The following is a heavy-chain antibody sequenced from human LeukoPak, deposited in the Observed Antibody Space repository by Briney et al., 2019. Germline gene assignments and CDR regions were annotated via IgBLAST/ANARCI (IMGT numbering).Heavy chain of an antibody. Sequence: SETLSLTCTVAGGSISSYYWSWIRQPPGKGLEWTGYIYYSGSTNYNPSLKSRVTISVDTSKNQFSLKLSSVTAADTAVYYCARVRRDYYGSGSYWSAFDIWGQGTMVTVSS. CDR3: ARVRRDYYGSGSYWSAFDI. V-gene: IGHV4-59*01. CDR2: IYYSGST. J-gene: IGHJ3*02. D-gene: IGHD3-10*01. CDR1: GGSISSYY.